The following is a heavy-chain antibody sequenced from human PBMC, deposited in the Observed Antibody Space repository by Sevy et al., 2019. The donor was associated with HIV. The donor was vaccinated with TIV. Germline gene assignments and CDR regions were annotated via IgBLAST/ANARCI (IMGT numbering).Heavy chain of an antibody. CDR1: GFTFSSYG. Sequence: GGSLRLSCAASGFTFSSYGMHWVRQAPGEGLEWVAVIWYDGSNKYYADSVKGRFTISRDNSKNTLYLQMNSLRAEDTAVYYCARDEEQQVDYWGQGTLVTVSS. V-gene: IGHV3-33*01. CDR3: ARDEEQQVDY. J-gene: IGHJ4*02. CDR2: IWYDGSNK. D-gene: IGHD6-13*01.